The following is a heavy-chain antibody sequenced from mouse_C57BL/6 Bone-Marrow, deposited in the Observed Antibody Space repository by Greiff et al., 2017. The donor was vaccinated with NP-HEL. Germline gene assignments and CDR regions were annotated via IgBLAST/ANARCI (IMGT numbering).Heavy chain of an antibody. J-gene: IGHJ4*01. CDR2: INPGSGGT. V-gene: IGHV1-54*01. D-gene: IGHD1-1*01. CDR1: GYAFTNYL. Sequence: VQLQQSGAELVRPGTSVKVSCKASGYAFTNYLIEWVKQRPGQGLEWIGVINPGSGGTNYNEKFKGKATLTADKSSSTAYMQLSSRTSEDSAVYFCASPPYYYGSSYYAMDYWGQGTSVTVSS. CDR3: ASPPYYYGSSYYAMDY.